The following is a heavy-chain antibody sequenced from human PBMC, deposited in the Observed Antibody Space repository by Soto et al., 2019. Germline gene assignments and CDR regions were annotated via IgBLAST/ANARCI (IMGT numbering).Heavy chain of an antibody. J-gene: IGHJ3*02. Sequence: SVKVSCKASGGTFSSYAISWVRQAPGQGLEWMGGIIPIFGTANYAQKFQGRVTITADESTSTAYMELSSLRSEDTAVYYCASQTPCSGWLQFLDAGDIWGTWTM. CDR2: IIPIFGTA. D-gene: IGHD3-3*01. V-gene: IGHV1-69*13. CDR3: ASQTPCSGWLQFLDAGDI. CDR1: GGTFSSYA.